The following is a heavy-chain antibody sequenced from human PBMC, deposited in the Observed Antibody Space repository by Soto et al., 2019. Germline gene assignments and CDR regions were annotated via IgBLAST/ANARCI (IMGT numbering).Heavy chain of an antibody. CDR3: AREYYDFCSRYYMTPDY. CDR2: IWYDGSNK. CDR1: GFTFSSYG. Sequence: QVQLVESGGGVVQPGRSLRLSCAASGFTFSSYGMHWVRQAPGKGLEWVAVIWYDGSNKYYADSVKGRFTISRDNSKNTLYLQRTSLRAEDTAVYYCAREYYDFCSRYYMTPDYWGQGTLVTVSS. J-gene: IGHJ4*02. V-gene: IGHV3-33*01. D-gene: IGHD3-3*01.